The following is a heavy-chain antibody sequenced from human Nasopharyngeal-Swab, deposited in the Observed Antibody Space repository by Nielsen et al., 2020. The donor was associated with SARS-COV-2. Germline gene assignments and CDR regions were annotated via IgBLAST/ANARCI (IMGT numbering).Heavy chain of an antibody. Sequence: SETLSLTCAVSGGSISSGGYSWSWIRQPPGKGLEWIGYIYHSGSTYYNPSLKRRVTISVDRSKNQFSLKLSSVTAADTAVYYCARFDSSGYPDAFDIWGQGTMVTVSS. J-gene: IGHJ3*02. CDR3: ARFDSSGYPDAFDI. V-gene: IGHV4-30-2*01. D-gene: IGHD3-22*01. CDR2: IYHSGST. CDR1: GGSISSGGYS.